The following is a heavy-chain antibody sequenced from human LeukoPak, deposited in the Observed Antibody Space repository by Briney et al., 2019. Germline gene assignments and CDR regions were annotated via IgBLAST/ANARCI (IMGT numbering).Heavy chain of an antibody. CDR2: ISSSSSYI. J-gene: IGHJ4*02. CDR1: GFTFSSYS. CDR3: ARPYYYSSGSLPY. D-gene: IGHD3-10*01. V-gene: IGHV3-21*01. Sequence: PGGSLRLSCAASGFTFSSYSMNWVRQAPGKGLEWVSSISSSSSYIYHADSVKGRFTISRDNAKNSLYLQMNSLRAEDTAVYYCARPYYYSSGSLPYWGQGTLVTVSS.